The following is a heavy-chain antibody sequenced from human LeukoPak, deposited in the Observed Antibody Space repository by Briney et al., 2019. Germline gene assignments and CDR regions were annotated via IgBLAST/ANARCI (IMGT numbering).Heavy chain of an antibody. CDR1: GFTFSSYD. J-gene: IGHJ4*02. CDR2: ISYXGSNX. V-gene: IGHV3-30-3*02. D-gene: IGHD4-17*01. CDR3: ANEIRPNDY. Sequence: GGSLRLSCEASGFTFSSYDMHWVRQAPVKGLEWVALISYXGSNXXXXXSMXDRFTISRDNSNNTVYLQMNSLRVEDTAVYYCANEIRPNDYWGQGTLVTVSS.